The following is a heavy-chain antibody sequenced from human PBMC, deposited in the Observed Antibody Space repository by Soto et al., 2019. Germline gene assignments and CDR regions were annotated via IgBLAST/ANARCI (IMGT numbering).Heavy chain of an antibody. CDR2: IYHGDTT. V-gene: IGHV4-38-2*01. D-gene: IGHD6-19*01. CDR1: GGSFSGSS. CDR3: TRVHVMVVAGSTFDY. Sequence: KPSETLSLTCAVYGGSFSGSSWAWIRQPQGKGPRWIASIYHGDTTFYNPSLKSRIIISVDTSNNQCSLKLTSVTAADTAVYYCTRVHVMVVAGSTFDYWGHGTLVTVSS. J-gene: IGHJ4*01.